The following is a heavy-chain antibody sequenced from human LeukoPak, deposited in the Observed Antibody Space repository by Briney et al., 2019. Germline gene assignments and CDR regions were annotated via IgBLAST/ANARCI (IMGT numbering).Heavy chain of an antibody. J-gene: IGHJ5*02. D-gene: IGHD6-13*01. CDR3: ARDRIDSSWFDP. Sequence: SVKVSCKASGGTFSSYAISWVRQAPGQGLEWMGGIIPIFGTANYAQKFQGRVTMTTDTSTSTAYMELRSLRSDDTAVYYCARDRIDSSWFDPWGQGTLVTVSS. V-gene: IGHV1-69*05. CDR2: IIPIFGTA. CDR1: GGTFSSYA.